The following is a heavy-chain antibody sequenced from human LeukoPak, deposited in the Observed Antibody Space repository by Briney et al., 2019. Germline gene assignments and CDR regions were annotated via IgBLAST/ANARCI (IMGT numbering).Heavy chain of an antibody. Sequence: SETLSLTCAVSGGSFSDYYWNWIRQPPGKGLEWIGEINHSGSTNYNPSIKSRVTISIDTSKNQFSLKLSSVTAADTAVYYCARGGSYLSAFDIWGQGTMVTVSS. J-gene: IGHJ3*02. CDR1: GGSFSDYY. CDR2: INHSGST. V-gene: IGHV4-34*01. CDR3: ARGGSYLSAFDI. D-gene: IGHD3-10*01.